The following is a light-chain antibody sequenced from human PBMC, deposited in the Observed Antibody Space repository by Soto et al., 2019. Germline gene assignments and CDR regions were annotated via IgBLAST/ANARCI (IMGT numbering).Light chain of an antibody. CDR2: DGT. CDR1: SSDVGIYNL. CDR3: CSYAGSTAFV. J-gene: IGLJ1*01. V-gene: IGLV2-23*01. Sequence: QSVLTQPASVSGSPGQSITISCSGTSSDVGIYNLVSWYQQYPATAPKLMIYDGTQRPSGVSNRFSGSNSGNTASLTISGIQAEDESDYYCCSYAGSTAFVFGTGTKLTVL.